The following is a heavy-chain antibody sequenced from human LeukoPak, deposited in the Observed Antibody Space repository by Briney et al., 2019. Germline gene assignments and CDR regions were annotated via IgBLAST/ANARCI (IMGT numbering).Heavy chain of an antibody. CDR3: ARADVDIVATTSIYYFDY. Sequence: GSSVKVSCKASGGTFNSYAISWVRQAPGQGLEWMGGIIPIFGTANYAQKFQGRVTITTDESTSTAYMELSSLRSEDTAVYYCARADVDIVATTSIYYFDYWGQGTLVTVSS. CDR1: GGTFNSYA. V-gene: IGHV1-69*05. D-gene: IGHD5-12*01. CDR2: IIPIFGTA. J-gene: IGHJ4*02.